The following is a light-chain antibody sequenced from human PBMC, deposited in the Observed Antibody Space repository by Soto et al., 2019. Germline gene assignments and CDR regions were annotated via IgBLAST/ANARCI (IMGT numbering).Light chain of an antibody. Sequence: QSVLTQPASVSGSPGQSITISCTGNSSDVGGYNYVSWYQQHPGKAPKLMIYDVSNRPSGVSNRFSGSKSGNTASLTISGHQAEDEADYYCSSYTSSSTLVVFGGGTKLTVL. CDR1: SSDVGGYNY. J-gene: IGLJ2*01. CDR3: SSYTSSSTLVV. V-gene: IGLV2-14*01. CDR2: DVS.